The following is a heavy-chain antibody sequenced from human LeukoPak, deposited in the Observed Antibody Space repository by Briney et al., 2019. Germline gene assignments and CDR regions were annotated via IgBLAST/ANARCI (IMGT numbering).Heavy chain of an antibody. Sequence: SETLSLTCTVSGGSISSYCWSWIRQPAGKGLEWIGRIYTSGSTNYNPSLKSRVTMSVDTSKNQFSLKLSSVTAADTAVYYCARVRYSYAQPYYYYYYYMDVWGKGTTVTVSS. D-gene: IGHD5-18*01. CDR2: IYTSGST. CDR3: ARVRYSYAQPYYYYYYYMDV. J-gene: IGHJ6*03. CDR1: GGSISSYC. V-gene: IGHV4-4*07.